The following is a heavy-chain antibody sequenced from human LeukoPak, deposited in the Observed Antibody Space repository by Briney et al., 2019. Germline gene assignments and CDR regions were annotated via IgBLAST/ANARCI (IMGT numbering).Heavy chain of an antibody. D-gene: IGHD3-22*01. J-gene: IGHJ2*01. V-gene: IGHV1-2*06. Sequence: ASVKVSCKASGNTFTGYYMRWVRQAPGQGLEWMGRINPNSGGTNYAQKFQGRVTMTRDTSISTAYMELSRLRSDDTAVYYCARAVYYDSSGYGYWYFDLWGRGTLVTVSS. CDR3: ARAVYYDSSGYGYWYFDL. CDR2: INPNSGGT. CDR1: GNTFTGYY.